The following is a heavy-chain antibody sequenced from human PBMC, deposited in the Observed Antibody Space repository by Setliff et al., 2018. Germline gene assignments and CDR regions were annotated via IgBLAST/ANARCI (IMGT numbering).Heavy chain of an antibody. J-gene: IGHJ4*02. CDR1: GYTLTKLS. Sequence: GASVKVSCKVSGYTLTKLSMHWVRQAPGKGLEWMGGFNPEDGETIYAQKFQGRVSMTEDTSRDTAYMELSSLRSEDTAVYYCARGPPDFVVVPAAAKFDYWGPGTLVTVSS. CDR3: ARGPPDFVVVPAAAKFDY. V-gene: IGHV1-24*01. CDR2: FNPEDGET. D-gene: IGHD2-2*01.